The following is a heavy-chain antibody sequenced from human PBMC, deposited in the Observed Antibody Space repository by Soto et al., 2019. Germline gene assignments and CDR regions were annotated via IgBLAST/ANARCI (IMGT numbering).Heavy chain of an antibody. J-gene: IGHJ4*02. CDR3: ARDLIQYHWNYGIFAY. Sequence: ASVTFSCTSSGSTFPVSNIHWVRKAPDQGPEWMGGINPNTGTANYAQKFQGRVTITADESTSTAYMELSSLRSEDTAVYYWARDLIQYHWNYGIFAYWGKGTLVTFSS. CDR1: GSTFPVSN. CDR2: INPNTGTA. D-gene: IGHD1-7*01. V-gene: IGHV1-69*13.